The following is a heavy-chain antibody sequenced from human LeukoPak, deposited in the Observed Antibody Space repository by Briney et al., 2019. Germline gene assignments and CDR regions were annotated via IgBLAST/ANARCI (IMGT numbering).Heavy chain of an antibody. V-gene: IGHV1-8*03. D-gene: IGHD3-3*01. CDR3: AREGYYDFWSGYYTYNWFDP. Sequence: GASVKVSCKASGYTFTGYYMHWVRQAPGQGLEWMGWINPNSGNTGYAQKFQGRVTITRNTSISTAYMELSSLRSEDTAVYYCAREGYYDFWSGYYTYNWFDPWGQGTLVTVSS. CDR2: INPNSGNT. CDR1: GYTFTGYY. J-gene: IGHJ5*02.